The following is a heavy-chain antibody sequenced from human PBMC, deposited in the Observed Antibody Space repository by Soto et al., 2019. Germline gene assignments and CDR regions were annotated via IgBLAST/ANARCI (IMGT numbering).Heavy chain of an antibody. CDR1: GGSFSGYY. CDR2: INHSGST. V-gene: IGHV4-34*01. D-gene: IGHD2-15*01. Sequence: PSATLSLTCAVYGGSFSGYYWSWIRQPPGKGLEWIGEINHSGSTNYNPSLKSRVTISVDTSKNQFSLKLSSVTAADTAVYYCATSGSFNWFDPWGQGTLVTVSS. CDR3: ATSGSFNWFDP. J-gene: IGHJ5*02.